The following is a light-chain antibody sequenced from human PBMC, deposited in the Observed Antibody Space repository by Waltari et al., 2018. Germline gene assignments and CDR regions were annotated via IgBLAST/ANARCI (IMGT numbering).Light chain of an antibody. CDR3: QQYNQWPSYT. CDR1: QSVSSN. J-gene: IGKJ2*01. Sequence: DIVMTQSPATLSVSPGERATLSCRASQSVSSNLAWYQQKPGQAPRLLIYGTSTRATGVPARFSGSASGTEFTLTISSLQSEDFAVYYCQQYNQWPSYTFGQGTKLEIK. V-gene: IGKV3-15*01. CDR2: GTS.